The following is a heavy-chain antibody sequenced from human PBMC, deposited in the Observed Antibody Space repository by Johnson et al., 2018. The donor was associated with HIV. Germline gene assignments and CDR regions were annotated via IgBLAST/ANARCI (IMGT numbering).Heavy chain of an antibody. Sequence: QMQLVESGGGVVQPGRSLRLSCAASGFTFSSYAMHWVRQAPGKGLEWVAVIWYDGSNKYYADSVKGRFTISRDNSKNTLYLQMNSLRAEDTAVYYCARDDIRDGKSFDIWGQGTMVTVSS. CDR3: ARDDIRDGKSFDI. CDR2: IWYDGSNK. J-gene: IGHJ3*02. V-gene: IGHV3-30*04. CDR1: GFTFSSYA.